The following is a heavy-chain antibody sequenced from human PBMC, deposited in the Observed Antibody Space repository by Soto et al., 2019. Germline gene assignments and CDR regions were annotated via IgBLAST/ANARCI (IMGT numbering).Heavy chain of an antibody. CDR3: ARVFTFGDSGYYYGMDV. V-gene: IGHV1-69*01. CDR2: IIPIFGTA. D-gene: IGHD3-16*01. J-gene: IGHJ6*02. Sequence: QVQLVQSGAEVKKPGSSVKVSCKASGGTFSSYAISWVRQTPGQGLEWMGGIIPIFGTANYSHKFQGRVTITADESTSTAYMELSSLRSEDTAVYYCARVFTFGDSGYYYGMDVWGQGTTVTVSS. CDR1: GGTFSSYA.